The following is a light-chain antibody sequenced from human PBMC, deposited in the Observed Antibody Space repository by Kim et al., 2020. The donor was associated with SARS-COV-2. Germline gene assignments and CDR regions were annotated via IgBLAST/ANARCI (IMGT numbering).Light chain of an antibody. CDR1: TSHIGDYNF. V-gene: IGLV2-14*03. CDR2: DVS. CDR3: NSYVVSTTSYV. Sequence: QSITISCTGSTSHIGDYNFVSWYQQRSCEAPKLLIYDVSYRPSGVSHRFSASKSATTASLTISGLQPEDEADYYCNSYVVSTTSYVFGTGTKVTVL. J-gene: IGLJ1*01.